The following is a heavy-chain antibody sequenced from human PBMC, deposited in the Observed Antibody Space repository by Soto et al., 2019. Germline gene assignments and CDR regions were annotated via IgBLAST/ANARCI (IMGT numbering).Heavy chain of an antibody. J-gene: IGHJ4*02. Sequence: QVQLQESGPGLVKPSQTLSLTCTVPGDSIINSGYYWTWIRQHPGKGLEWIGYIYYSGLTYHNPSLKCRVTIAVDTSKNQFSLRLTSVTAAETAVYFCERDGGYYSSSSLDYCGRGKLDTVS. D-gene: IGHD6-6*01. CDR1: GDSIINSGYY. V-gene: IGHV4-31*03. CDR3: ERDGGYYSSSSLDY. CDR2: IYYSGLT.